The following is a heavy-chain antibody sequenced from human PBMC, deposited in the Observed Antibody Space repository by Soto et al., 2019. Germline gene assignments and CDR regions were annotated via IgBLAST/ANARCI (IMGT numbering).Heavy chain of an antibody. D-gene: IGHD5-12*01. V-gene: IGHV3-23*01. CDR1: GFTYSSYA. J-gene: IGHJ6*02. CDR2: ISGSGGST. CDR3: TRHLPDSGYDSDYYYGMDV. Sequence: GGPLRLSCAASGFTYSSYAMSWVRQAPGKGLEWVSAISGSGGSTYYADSVKGRFTISRDNSKNTLYLQMNSLRAEDTAVYYCTRHLPDSGYDSDYYYGMDVWGQGTTVNVSS.